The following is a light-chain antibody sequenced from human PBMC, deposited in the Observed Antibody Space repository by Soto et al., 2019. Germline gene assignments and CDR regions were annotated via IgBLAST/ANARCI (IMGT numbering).Light chain of an antibody. J-gene: IGKJ1*01. V-gene: IGKV3-15*01. Sequence: EIVMTQSPATLSVSPGESATLSCRASQSVSNNLAWYQQKPGQAPRLLIYGASTRATGFPARFSGSGAGTGFTLTISSLQSEDFAVYYCQQYNNWPPTWTFGQGTKVEIK. CDR3: QQYNNWPPTWT. CDR2: GAS. CDR1: QSVSNN.